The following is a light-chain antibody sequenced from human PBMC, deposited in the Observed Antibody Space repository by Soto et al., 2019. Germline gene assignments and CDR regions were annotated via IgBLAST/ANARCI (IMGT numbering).Light chain of an antibody. V-gene: IGKV3D-7*01. Sequence: EIVLTQSPAPLSLSPWESATLSCRASQSIGSSYLAWYQQKPGQAPRLLIYGASSRATGIPDRFSGSGSGTEFTLTISSLQSEDFAVYYCQQYYNWPPITFGQGTRLEI. CDR2: GAS. CDR1: QSIGSSY. J-gene: IGKJ5*01. CDR3: QQYYNWPPIT.